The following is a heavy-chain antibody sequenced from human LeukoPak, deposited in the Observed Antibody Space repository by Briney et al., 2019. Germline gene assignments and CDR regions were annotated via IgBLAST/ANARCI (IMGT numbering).Heavy chain of an antibody. V-gene: IGHV4-59*01. CDR2: IYYSGST. CDR1: GGSISSYY. Sequence: TSETLSLTCTVSGGSISSYYWSWIRQPPGKGLEWIGYIYYSGSTNYNPSLKSRVTISVDTSKNQFSLKLSSVTAADTAVHYCARARAVAGLYYFDYWGQGTLVTVSS. D-gene: IGHD6-19*01. J-gene: IGHJ4*02. CDR3: ARARAVAGLYYFDY.